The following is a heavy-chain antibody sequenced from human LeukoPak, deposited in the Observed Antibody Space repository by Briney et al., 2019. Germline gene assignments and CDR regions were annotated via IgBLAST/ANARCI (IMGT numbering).Heavy chain of an antibody. Sequence: GGSLRLSCAASGFTFRSYTMNWVRQAPGKGLEWVSSITSSSSYIYYADSAKGRFTISRDNAKSSLYLQMNSLRAEDTAVYYCARDGSEDYWGQGTLVTVSP. D-gene: IGHD3-10*01. CDR1: GFTFRSYT. CDR2: ITSSSSYI. J-gene: IGHJ4*02. V-gene: IGHV3-21*01. CDR3: ARDGSEDY.